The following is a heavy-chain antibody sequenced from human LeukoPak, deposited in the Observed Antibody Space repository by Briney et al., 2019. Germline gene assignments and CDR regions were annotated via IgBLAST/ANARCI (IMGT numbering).Heavy chain of an antibody. V-gene: IGHV3-66*02. CDR2: IYSSGST. CDR3: ASANCGGDCYFGS. D-gene: IGHD2-21*02. CDR1: GFTVSRNY. J-gene: IGHJ4*02. Sequence: GGSLRLSCAASGFTVSRNYMAWVRRAPGKGLVWVSFIYSSGSTFYADSVKGRFTISRDNSKNTVYLQMNSLRAEDAAVYYCASANCGGDCYFGSWGQGTLVTVSS.